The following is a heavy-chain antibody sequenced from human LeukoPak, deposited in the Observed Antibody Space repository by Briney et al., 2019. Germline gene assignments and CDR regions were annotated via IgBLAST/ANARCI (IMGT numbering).Heavy chain of an antibody. V-gene: IGHV4-59*01. CDR3: ARVGYYDSSGYLDY. Sequence: SETLSLTCTVSGGSMSFYYWNWIRQSPGKGLEWIGYIYYTGSTKYNPSLQSRVTISVDKSENQFSLNLYSVTAADTAVYYCARVGYYDSSGYLDYWGQGTQVTVSS. CDR2: IYYTGST. CDR1: GGSMSFYY. J-gene: IGHJ4*02. D-gene: IGHD3-22*01.